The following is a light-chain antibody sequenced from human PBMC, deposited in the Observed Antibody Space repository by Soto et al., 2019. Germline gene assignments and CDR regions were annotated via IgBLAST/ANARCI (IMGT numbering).Light chain of an antibody. Sequence: SALTQPASVSGSPGQSITISCTGTSSDVGSYNLVSWYQQHPGKAPKLMIYEGSKRPSGVSNRFSGSKSGNTASLTISGLQAEDEADYYCCSYAGSSTYVFRTGTTVTVL. CDR1: SSDVGSYNL. CDR2: EGS. V-gene: IGLV2-23*01. CDR3: CSYAGSSTYV. J-gene: IGLJ1*01.